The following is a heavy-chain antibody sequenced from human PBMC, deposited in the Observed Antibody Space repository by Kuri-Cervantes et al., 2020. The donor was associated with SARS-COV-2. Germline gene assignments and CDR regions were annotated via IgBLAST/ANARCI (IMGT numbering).Heavy chain of an antibody. CDR1: GGSISSYY. CDR2: IYYSGST. Sequence: SETLSLTCTVSGGSISSYYWSWIRQPPGKGLEWIGYIYYSGSTNYNPSLKSRVTISVDTSKNQFSLKLSSVTAADTAMYYCARDWGYSYAEGAFDIWGQGTMVTVSS. CDR3: ARDWGYSYAEGAFDI. J-gene: IGHJ3*02. D-gene: IGHD5-18*01. V-gene: IGHV4-59*01.